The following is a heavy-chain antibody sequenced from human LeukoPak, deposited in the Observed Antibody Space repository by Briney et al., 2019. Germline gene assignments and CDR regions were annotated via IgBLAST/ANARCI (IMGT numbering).Heavy chain of an antibody. CDR3: AKDPAPRYGSGGSCRHDYYYHGMDV. J-gene: IGHJ6*02. Sequence: GGSLRLSCAASGFTFSSYSMNWVRQAPGKGLEWVSTISGSGDSTFYADSVKGRFTISRDNSKNTLYLQMNSLRADDTAVYYCAKDPAPRYGSGGSCRHDYYYHGMDVWGQGTTVTVSS. D-gene: IGHD2-15*01. V-gene: IGHV3-23*01. CDR2: ISGSGDST. CDR1: GFTFSSYS.